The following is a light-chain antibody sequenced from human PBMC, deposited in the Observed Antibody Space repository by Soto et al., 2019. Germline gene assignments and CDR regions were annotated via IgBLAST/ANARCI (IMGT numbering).Light chain of an antibody. CDR2: EVS. Sequence: SALTQPASVSGSPGQSITISCTGTSSDVGAYNYVSWYQQHPGKVPKLMIYEVSNRPSGVSNRFSGSKSGNTASLTISGLQAEDEADYYCSSYKSSSPYVFGTGTKVTVL. V-gene: IGLV2-14*01. J-gene: IGLJ1*01. CDR3: SSYKSSSPYV. CDR1: SSDVGAYNY.